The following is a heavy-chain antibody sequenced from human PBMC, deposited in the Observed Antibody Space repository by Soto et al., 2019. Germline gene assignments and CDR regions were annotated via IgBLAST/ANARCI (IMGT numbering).Heavy chain of an antibody. V-gene: IGHV3-33*01. CDR3: ARGGYYDFWSGYYNPDYYYYGMDV. J-gene: IGHJ6*02. CDR2: IWYDGSNK. D-gene: IGHD3-3*01. CDR1: GFTFSSYG. Sequence: GGSLRLSCAVSGFTFSSYGMHWVRQAPGKGLEWVSVIWYDGSNKYYADSVKGRFTISRDNSKNTLYLQMNSLRAEDTAVYYCARGGYYDFWSGYYNPDYYYYGMDVWGQGTTVTVSS.